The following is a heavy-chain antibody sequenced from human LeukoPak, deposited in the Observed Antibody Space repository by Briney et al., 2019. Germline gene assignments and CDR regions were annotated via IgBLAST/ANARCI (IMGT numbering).Heavy chain of an antibody. D-gene: IGHD3-22*01. CDR2: ISSNGGST. V-gene: IGHV3-64*01. CDR1: GYTFTSYY. Sequence: SCKASGYTFTSYYMHWVRQAPGKGLEYVSAISSNGGSTYYANSVKGRFTISRDNSKNTLYLQMGSLRAEDMAVYYCARGGTYYYDSSGYYYAEYFQHWGQGTLVTVSS. J-gene: IGHJ1*01. CDR3: ARGGTYYYDSSGYYYAEYFQH.